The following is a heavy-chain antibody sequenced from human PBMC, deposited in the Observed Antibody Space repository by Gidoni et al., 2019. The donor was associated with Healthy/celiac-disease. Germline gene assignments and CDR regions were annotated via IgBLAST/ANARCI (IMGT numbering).Heavy chain of an antibody. CDR1: GDSVSSTISA. Sequence: QVPLQQSGPGLVKHSTTLSLTCAISGDSVSSTISAWNWIRQSPSRGIEWLGRTYYRSKWYNDYAVSVKSRITINPDTSKNQFSLQLNSVTPEDTAVYYCAREGYDYVWGSYPIDYWGQGTLVTVSS. CDR3: AREGYDYVWGSYPIDY. CDR2: TYYRSKWYN. J-gene: IGHJ4*02. V-gene: IGHV6-1*01. D-gene: IGHD3-16*02.